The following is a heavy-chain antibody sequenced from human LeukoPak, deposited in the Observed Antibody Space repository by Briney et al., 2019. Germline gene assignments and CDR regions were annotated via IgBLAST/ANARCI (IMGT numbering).Heavy chain of an antibody. V-gene: IGHV5-51*01. CDR3: ARLLGVYYDFWEWFDP. J-gene: IGHJ5*02. D-gene: IGHD3-3*01. Sequence: GESLKISCKGSGYSFTSYWIGWVRQMPGKGLERMGISYPGDSDTRYSPSFQGQVTISADKSISTAYLQWSSLKASDTAMYYCARLLGVYYDFWEWFDPWGQGTLVTVSS. CDR2: SYPGDSDT. CDR1: GYSFTSYW.